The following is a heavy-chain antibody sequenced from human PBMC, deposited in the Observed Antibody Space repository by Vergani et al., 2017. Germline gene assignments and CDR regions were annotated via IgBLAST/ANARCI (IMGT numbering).Heavy chain of an antibody. CDR1: GYTFTGYY. CDR2: INPNSGGT. CDR3: AIPGQSYSSSWYVSGAFDI. D-gene: IGHD6-13*01. J-gene: IGHJ3*02. Sequence: QVQLVQSGAEVKKPGASVKVSCKASGYTFTGYYMHWVRQAPGQGLEWMGWINPNSGGTNYAQKFQGRVTMTRDTSISTAYMELSRLRSDDTAVYYCAIPGQSYSSSWYVSGAFDIWGQGTMVTVSS. V-gene: IGHV1-2*02.